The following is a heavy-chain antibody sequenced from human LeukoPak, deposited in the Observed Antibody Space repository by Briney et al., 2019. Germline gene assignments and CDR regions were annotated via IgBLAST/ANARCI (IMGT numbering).Heavy chain of an antibody. CDR3: AKGHTYGLGESYLDF. Sequence: GRSLRLSCEASGYTFDDYAMHWVRQAPGKGLEWVSAISWNSGSIGYADSVKGRFTISRDNGKNSLYLQMNSLRTEDTASYYCAKGHTYGLGESYLDFWGQGTLVSVSS. J-gene: IGHJ4*02. CDR2: ISWNSGSI. V-gene: IGHV3-9*01. CDR1: GYTFDDYA. D-gene: IGHD5-18*01.